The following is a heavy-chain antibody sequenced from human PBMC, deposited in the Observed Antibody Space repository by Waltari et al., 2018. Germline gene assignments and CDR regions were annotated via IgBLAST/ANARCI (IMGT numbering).Heavy chain of an antibody. CDR2: ISGSGGST. Sequence: QLQLQESGPGLVKPSETLSLTCAVPGGSISSNYWTWIRQPPGKGLEWIGRISGSGGSTDHNPSLKSRVTISTDTSKNQFSLKLRSVTAADTAVYYCAATPSAAGRFDVWGPGVLVTVSS. J-gene: IGHJ5*02. V-gene: IGHV4-4*07. CDR3: AATPSAAGRFDV. CDR1: GGSISSNY. D-gene: IGHD6-25*01.